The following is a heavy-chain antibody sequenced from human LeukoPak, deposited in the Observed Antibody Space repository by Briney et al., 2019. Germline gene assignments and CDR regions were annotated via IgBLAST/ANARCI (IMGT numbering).Heavy chain of an antibody. CDR3: ARDLRAAAGTIY. V-gene: IGHV4-39*07. CDR2: IYYSGST. D-gene: IGHD6-13*01. CDR1: GFTFSSYG. Sequence: PGGSLRLSCAASGFTFSSYGMSWVRQAPGKGLEWIGSIYYSGSTYYNPSLKSRVTISVDTSKNQFSLKLSSVTAADTAVYYCARDLRAAAGTIYWGQGTLVTVSS. J-gene: IGHJ4*02.